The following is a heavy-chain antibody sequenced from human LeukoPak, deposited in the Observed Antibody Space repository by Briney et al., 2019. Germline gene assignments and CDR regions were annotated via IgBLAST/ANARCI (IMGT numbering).Heavy chain of an antibody. V-gene: IGHV4-34*01. CDR1: GGSFSGYY. CDR2: INHSEST. Sequence: SETLSLTCAVYGGSFSGYYWSWIRQPPGKGLEWIGEINHSESTNYNPSLKSRVTISVDTSKNQFSLKLSSVTAADTAVYYCARLYSSSSGPYTGYYYYGMDVWGQGTTVTVSS. D-gene: IGHD6-6*01. CDR3: ARLYSSSSGPYTGYYYYGMDV. J-gene: IGHJ6*02.